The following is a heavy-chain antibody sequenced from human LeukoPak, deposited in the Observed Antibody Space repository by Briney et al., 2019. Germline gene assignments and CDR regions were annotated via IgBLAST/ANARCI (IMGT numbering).Heavy chain of an antibody. J-gene: IGHJ4*02. D-gene: IGHD5-18*01. CDR2: IRYDGSNK. CDR3: ARLQLWSFDY. CDR1: GSTFSSYG. Sequence: QPGGSLRLSCAASGSTFSSYGMHWVRQAPGKGLEWVAFIRYDGSNKYYADSVKGRFTISRDNSKNTLYLQMNSLRAEDTAVYYCARLQLWSFDYWGQGTLVTVSS. V-gene: IGHV3-30*02.